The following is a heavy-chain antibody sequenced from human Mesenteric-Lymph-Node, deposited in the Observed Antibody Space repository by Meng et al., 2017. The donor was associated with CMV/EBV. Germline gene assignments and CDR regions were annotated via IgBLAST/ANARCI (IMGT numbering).Heavy chain of an antibody. D-gene: IGHD2-21*01. CDR3: ARGGLAYCGGDCYRGIDH. Sequence: SETLSLTCTVSGGPMYSGDYFWTWIRQPPGKGLEWIGYIYYSAGTYYNKSLKGRVTISADTSKKQFSLKLSSVTAADTAVYYCARGGLAYCGGDCYRGIDHWGQGMLVTVSS. V-gene: IGHV4-30-4*01. J-gene: IGHJ4*02. CDR1: GGPMYSGDYF. CDR2: IYYSAGT.